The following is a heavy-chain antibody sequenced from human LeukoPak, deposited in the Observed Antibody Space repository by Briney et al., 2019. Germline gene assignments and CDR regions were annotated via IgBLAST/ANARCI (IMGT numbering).Heavy chain of an antibody. CDR1: GFTVSSNY. CDR2: IYSGGST. CDR3: AKLYGLDYFDY. J-gene: IGHJ4*02. D-gene: IGHD3-16*01. V-gene: IGHV3-53*04. Sequence: GGSLRLSCAASGFTVSSNYMSWVRQAPGKGLEWVSFIYSGGSTYYADSVKGRFTVSRHNSKNTLYLQTNSLRTEDTAVYYCAKLYGLDYFDYWGQGTLVTVSS.